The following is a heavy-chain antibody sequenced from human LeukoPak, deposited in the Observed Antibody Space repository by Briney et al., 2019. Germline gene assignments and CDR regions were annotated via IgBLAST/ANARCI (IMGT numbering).Heavy chain of an antibody. V-gene: IGHV1-18*01. J-gene: IGHJ4*02. CDR3: ARDLSDYYDSSGYGHFDY. CDR2: ISAYNGNT. CDR1: GYTFTSYG. D-gene: IGHD3-22*01. Sequence: ASVKVSCKASGYTFTSYGISWARQAPGQGLEWMGWISAYNGNTNYAQKLQGRVTMTTDTSTSTAYMELRSLRSDDTAVYYCARDLSDYYDSSGYGHFDYWGQGTLSPSPQ.